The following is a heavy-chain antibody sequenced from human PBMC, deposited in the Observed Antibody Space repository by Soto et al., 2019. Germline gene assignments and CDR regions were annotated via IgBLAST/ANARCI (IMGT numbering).Heavy chain of an antibody. J-gene: IGHJ4*02. CDR2: TSYSGNT. CDR1: GGSVSTYY. Sequence: QVQLLESGPGLLRPSETLSLTCIISGGSVSTYYWSWIRQPPGKALEWIGLTSYSGNTNYNPSLKSRVAMAVDTSKNQLSLTLTSVTAADTDVYYCARDGVGPFDYWGQGTLVTVSS. CDR3: ARDGVGPFDY. V-gene: IGHV4-59*02. D-gene: IGHD3-3*01.